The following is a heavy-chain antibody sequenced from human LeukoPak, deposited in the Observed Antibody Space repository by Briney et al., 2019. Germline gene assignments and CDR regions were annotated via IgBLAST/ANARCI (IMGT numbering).Heavy chain of an antibody. CDR3: AKNPYEYYFDY. V-gene: IGHV1-2*02. CDR1: GYSFTGYY. J-gene: IGHJ4*02. CDR2: INPSSGDT. D-gene: IGHD5-12*01. Sequence: ASVKVSCKASGYSFTGYYMHWVRQAPGQGLEWIGWINPSSGDTNYAQKFQGRVTMTRDTSISTAYMELSRLRSDDTAVYYCAKNPYEYYFDYWGQGTPVTVSS.